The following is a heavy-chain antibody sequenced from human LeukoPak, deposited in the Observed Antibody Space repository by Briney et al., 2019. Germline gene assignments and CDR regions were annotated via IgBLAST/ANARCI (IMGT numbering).Heavy chain of an antibody. CDR2: ISSSSSTI. V-gene: IGHV3-48*04. CDR1: GFTFSSYS. J-gene: IGHJ6*03. Sequence: PGGSLRLSCAASGFTFSSYSMNWVRQAPGKGLEWVSYISSSSSTIYYADSVKGRFTISRDNAKNSLYPQMNSLRAEDTAVYYCARARNMDVWGKGTTVTVSS. CDR3: ARARNMDV.